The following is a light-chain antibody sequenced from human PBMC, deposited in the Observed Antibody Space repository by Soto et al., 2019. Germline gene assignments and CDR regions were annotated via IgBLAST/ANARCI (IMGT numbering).Light chain of an antibody. V-gene: IGKV3-15*01. CDR1: QSVSSN. J-gene: IGKJ5*01. Sequence: EIVMTQSPSTLSVSQGERATLSCRASQSVSSNLAWYQHKPCHAPRLLIYGASTRATGIPARFSGSGSWTEFTLTISSLQSEDVAPYYCQQYHNWPITSGQGTRLEIK. CDR3: QQYHNWPIT. CDR2: GAS.